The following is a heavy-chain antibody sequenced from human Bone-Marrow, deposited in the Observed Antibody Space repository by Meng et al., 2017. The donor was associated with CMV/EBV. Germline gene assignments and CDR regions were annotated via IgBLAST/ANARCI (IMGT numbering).Heavy chain of an antibody. CDR2: IWYDGSNK. D-gene: IGHD3-3*01. V-gene: IGHV3-33*01. CDR3: ARDDDRITIFGVVIYPNQDREKKVYYYGMDV. J-gene: IGHJ6*02. Sequence: GGSLRLSCAASGFTFSSYGMHWVRQAPGKGLEWVAVIWYDGSNKYYADSVKGRFTISRDNSKNTLYLQMNSLRAEDTAVYYCARDDDRITIFGVVIYPNQDREKKVYYYGMDVWGQGTTVTVSS. CDR1: GFTFSSYG.